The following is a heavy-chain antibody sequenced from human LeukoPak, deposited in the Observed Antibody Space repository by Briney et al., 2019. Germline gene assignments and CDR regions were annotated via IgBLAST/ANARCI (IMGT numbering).Heavy chain of an antibody. CDR3: AKTVTTQAYYWYFDL. CDR1: VFTFSIYA. J-gene: IGHJ2*01. V-gene: IGHV3-23*01. CDR2: IGGSGQNT. D-gene: IGHD4-17*01. Sequence: GGSLRLSCAASVFTFSIYAMSWVRQAPGKGLEWVSAIGGSGQNTNYADSVKGRFTISRDNSRNTLYLDMNILRAEDPAVYYCAKTVTTQAYYWYFDLRGRGTLVTVSS.